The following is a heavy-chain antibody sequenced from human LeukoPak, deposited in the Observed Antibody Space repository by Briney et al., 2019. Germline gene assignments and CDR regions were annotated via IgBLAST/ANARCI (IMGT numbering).Heavy chain of an antibody. CDR3: TTVSIFDY. Sequence: PGGSLRLSCAASGFTFSNAWMSWVRQAPGKGLEWVGRIKSKTDDGTTDYAAPVKGRFTISRDDSKNTLYLQMNSLKTEDTAVYYCTTVSIFDYWGQGTLVTVSS. V-gene: IGHV3-15*01. J-gene: IGHJ4*02. D-gene: IGHD2-21*01. CDR2: IKSKTDDGTT. CDR1: GFTFSNAW.